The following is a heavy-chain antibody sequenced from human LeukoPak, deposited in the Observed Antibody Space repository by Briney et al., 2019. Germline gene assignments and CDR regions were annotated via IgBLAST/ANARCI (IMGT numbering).Heavy chain of an antibody. J-gene: IGHJ4*02. V-gene: IGHV3-30*18. CDR1: GFTFSSYG. CDR3: AKDWSAAASKSPVRFDY. D-gene: IGHD6-13*01. Sequence: GGSLRLSCAASGFTFSSYGMHWVRQAPGKGLEWVAVISYDGSNKYYADSVKGRFTISRDNSKNTLYLQMNSLRAEDTAVYCCAKDWSAAASKSPVRFDYWGQGTLVTVSS. CDR2: ISYDGSNK.